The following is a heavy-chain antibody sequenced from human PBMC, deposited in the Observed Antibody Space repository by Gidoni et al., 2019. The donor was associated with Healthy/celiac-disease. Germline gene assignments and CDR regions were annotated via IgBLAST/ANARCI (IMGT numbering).Heavy chain of an antibody. J-gene: IGHJ4*02. Sequence: EVQLVESGGGLVKPGGSLRLSCAASGFTFSSYSMNWVRQAPGKGLEWVSSISSSSTDIDHADSVKGRFTISRDNAKNSLFLQMNSLRADDTAVYYCVRDSEAVVPAVMGQWLAFFDYWGQGTLVTVSS. CDR3: VRDSEAVVPAVMGQWLAFFDY. D-gene: IGHD2-2*01. V-gene: IGHV3-21*01. CDR2: ISSSSTDI. CDR1: GFTFSSYS.